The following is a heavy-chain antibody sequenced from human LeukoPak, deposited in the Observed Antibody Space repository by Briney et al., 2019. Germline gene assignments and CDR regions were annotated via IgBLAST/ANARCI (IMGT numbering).Heavy chain of an antibody. V-gene: IGHV5-51*01. D-gene: IGHD3-22*01. CDR1: GYSFTSYW. CDR2: IYPGDSDT. CDR3: ARQDYYYDSSGYLTPFDY. J-gene: IGHJ4*02. Sequence: GESLKISCKGSGYSFTSYWIGWVRQMPGKGLEWMGIIYPGDSDTRYSPSFQGQVTISADKSISTAYLQWSSLKASDTAMYYCARQDYYYDSSGYLTPFDYWGQGTLVTVSS.